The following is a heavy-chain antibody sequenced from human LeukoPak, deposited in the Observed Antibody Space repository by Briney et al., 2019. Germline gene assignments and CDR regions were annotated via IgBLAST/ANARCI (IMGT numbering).Heavy chain of an antibody. CDR1: EYRFTSYW. Sequence: GESLKISCKGSEYRFTSYWIGWVRQMPGKGLEWMGIIYPGDSDTRYSQSFQGQVTISADKSISTAYLQWSSLKASDTAMYYCARGDSSSWFPYYFDYWGQGTLVTVSS. CDR3: ARGDSSSWFPYYFDY. CDR2: IYPGDSDT. V-gene: IGHV5-51*01. D-gene: IGHD6-13*01. J-gene: IGHJ4*02.